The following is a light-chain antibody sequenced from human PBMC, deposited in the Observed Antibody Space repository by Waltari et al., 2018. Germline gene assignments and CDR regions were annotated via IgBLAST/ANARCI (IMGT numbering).Light chain of an antibody. CDR2: KNN. CDR1: RSNIGSNY. CDR3: AAWDDSLSGLV. Sequence: QSVLTQPPSASGTPGQKVTISCNGSRSNIGSNYAYWYQQLPGTAPKLLIFKNNQRPSGVPDRFSDSKSGTSASLAINGLRSEDEADYYCAAWDDSLSGLVLGGGTKVTVL. J-gene: IGLJ3*02. V-gene: IGLV1-47*01.